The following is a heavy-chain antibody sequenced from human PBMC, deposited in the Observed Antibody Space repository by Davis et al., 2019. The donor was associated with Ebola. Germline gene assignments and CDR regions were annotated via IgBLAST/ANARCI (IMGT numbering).Heavy chain of an antibody. CDR3: AKVIMELGGLTDY. Sequence: ASVQVSCKASGGTFRNHAFSWVRQAPGQGLEWMGWISVYNGNTKYAQNFQGRVTLTTDTSTKTAYMDLRSLRSDDTAVYYCAKVIMELGGLTDYWGQGTLVTVSS. D-gene: IGHD1-7*01. J-gene: IGHJ4*02. V-gene: IGHV1-18*01. CDR1: GGTFRNHA. CDR2: ISVYNGNT.